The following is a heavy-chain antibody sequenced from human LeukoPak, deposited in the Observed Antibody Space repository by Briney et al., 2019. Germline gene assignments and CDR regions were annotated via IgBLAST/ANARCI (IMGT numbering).Heavy chain of an antibody. CDR3: AKDHDYGDYEDWFDP. D-gene: IGHD4-17*01. V-gene: IGHV3-23*01. Sequence: GGSLRLSCAASGFTFSSYAMSWVRQAPGKGLEWVSAISGSGGSTYYADSVKGRFTISRDNSKNTLYLQMNSLRAEDTAVYYCAKDHDYGDYEDWFDPRGQGTLVTVSS. CDR2: ISGSGGST. CDR1: GFTFSSYA. J-gene: IGHJ5*02.